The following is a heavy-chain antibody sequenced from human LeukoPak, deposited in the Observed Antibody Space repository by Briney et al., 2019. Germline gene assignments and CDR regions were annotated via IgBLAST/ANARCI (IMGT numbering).Heavy chain of an antibody. CDR1: GYTFTNYG. CDR3: ARDRFLWGLGNWFDL. J-gene: IGHJ5*02. CDR2: VSTSNPHT. D-gene: IGHD3-3*01. Sequence: ASVKVSCKTSGYTFTNYGISWVRQAPGQGLEWMVWVSTSNPHTNYAPKFRGRVIMTIDTSTTTAYLEMRSLTSDDTAVYYCARDRFLWGLGNWFDLWGQGTLVTVTS. V-gene: IGHV1-18*01.